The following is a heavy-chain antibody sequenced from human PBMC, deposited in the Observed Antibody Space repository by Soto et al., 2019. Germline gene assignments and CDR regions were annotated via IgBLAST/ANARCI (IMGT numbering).Heavy chain of an antibody. V-gene: IGHV1-69*02. CDR1: GGTFSSYT. CDR2: IIPILGIA. J-gene: IGHJ6*02. CDR3: ARNSWEVRGVDYYYYGMDV. Sequence: GASVKVSCKASGGTFSSYTISWVRQAPRQGLEWMGRIIPILGIANYAQKYQGRVTITADKSTSTAYMELSSLRSEDTAVYYCARNSWEVRGVDYYYYGMDVWDQGTTVTVSS. D-gene: IGHD3-10*01.